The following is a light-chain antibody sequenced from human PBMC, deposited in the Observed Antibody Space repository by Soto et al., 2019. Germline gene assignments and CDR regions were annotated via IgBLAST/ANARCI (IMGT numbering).Light chain of an antibody. CDR2: AAS. CDR3: TQEYMSPPT. V-gene: IGKV1-6*01. CDR1: EGVRNA. J-gene: IGKJ1*01. Sequence: AIQMTQSGSSLSASVGDRVTITCRASEGVRNALGWYQQKTGKAPKLLIYAASSLQSGVPSRFSGRGSATDFTLTISSFQPEDFATSYCTQEYMSPPTVGHGKKVEMK.